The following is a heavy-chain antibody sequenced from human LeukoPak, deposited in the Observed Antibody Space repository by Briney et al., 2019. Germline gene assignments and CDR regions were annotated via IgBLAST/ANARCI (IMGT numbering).Heavy chain of an antibody. CDR1: GFTFSSYS. V-gene: IGHV3-21*01. Sequence: KAGGSLRLSFAASGFTFSSYSMNWVRQAPGKGLEWVSSISSSSSYIYYADSVKGRFTISRDNAKNSLYLQMNSLRADDAAVYYCAREPTSMGSDYWGQGTLVTVSS. J-gene: IGHJ4*02. D-gene: IGHD5-18*01. CDR3: AREPTSMGSDY. CDR2: ISSSSSYI.